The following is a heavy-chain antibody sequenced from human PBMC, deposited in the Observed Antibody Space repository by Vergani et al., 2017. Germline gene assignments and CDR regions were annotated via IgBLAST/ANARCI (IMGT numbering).Heavy chain of an antibody. D-gene: IGHD3-10*01. CDR3: ARVNRLLWFGESDTYYYYYMDV. CDR2: MNPNSGNT. CDR1: GYTFTSYD. J-gene: IGHJ6*03. Sequence: QVQLVQSGAEVKKPGASVKVSCKASGYTFTSYDINWVRQATGQGLEWMGWMNPNSGNTGYAQKFQGRLTMTRNTSISTAYMGLSSLRSEDTAVYYCARVNRLLWFGESDTYYYYYMDVGGKGTTVTVSS. V-gene: IGHV1-8*01.